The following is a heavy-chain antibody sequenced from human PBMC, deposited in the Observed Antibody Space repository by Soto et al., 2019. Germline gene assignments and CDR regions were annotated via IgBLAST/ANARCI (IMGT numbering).Heavy chain of an antibody. D-gene: IGHD4-17*01. Sequence: QVQLQQWGAGLLKPSETLSLTCAVYGWSFSGYYWSWNRQPPGKGLEWIGEINHSGSTNYNPSLKSRVTISVDTSKSLFSLKLSSVTAEDTAVYYCARAYGGNVFDYWGQRTLVTVSS. V-gene: IGHV4-34*01. CDR1: GWSFSGYY. CDR2: INHSGST. CDR3: ARAYGGNVFDY. J-gene: IGHJ4*02.